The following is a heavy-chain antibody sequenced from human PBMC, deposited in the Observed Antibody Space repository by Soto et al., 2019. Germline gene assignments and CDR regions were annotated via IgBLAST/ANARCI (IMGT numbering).Heavy chain of an antibody. D-gene: IGHD3-16*01. CDR1: GYTFTSYG. Sequence: QVQLVQSGAEMKKPGASVKVSCKASGYTFTSYGISWVRQAPGQGLEWMGWISAYNGNTNYAQKLQGRVTMTTDTSTSTAYMELRSLRSDDTAVYYCARVSDSIWGNPRINWFDPWGQGTLVTVSS. J-gene: IGHJ5*02. V-gene: IGHV1-18*01. CDR2: ISAYNGNT. CDR3: ARVSDSIWGNPRINWFDP.